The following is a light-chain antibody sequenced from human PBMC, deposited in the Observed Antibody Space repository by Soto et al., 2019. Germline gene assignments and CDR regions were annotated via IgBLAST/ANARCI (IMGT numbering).Light chain of an antibody. J-gene: IGLJ1*01. CDR2: DVS. CDR3: RSYTTSSTDV. V-gene: IGLV2-18*02. Sequence: QSALTQPPSVAGSPGQSGAISCTGTSSDVGNYNRVSWYQQPPGTAPRLMIYDVSNRPSGVPDLFSGSKSGNTASLTISGLQADDEADYYCRSYTTSSTDVFGTGTKLTVL. CDR1: SSDVGNYNR.